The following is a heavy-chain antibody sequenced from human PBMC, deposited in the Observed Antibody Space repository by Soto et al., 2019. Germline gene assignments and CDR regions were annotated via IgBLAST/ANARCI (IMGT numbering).Heavy chain of an antibody. J-gene: IGHJ4*02. CDR1: GCTFSSYS. CDR2: INPIFGTA. CDR3: ARDGGRHSGGIDY. Sequence: QVQLVESGAEVKKPGSSVKVSCKASGCTFSSYSINWVRQAPGQGLEWMGEINPIFGTANYAQKIQGRVTITADESTSTAYMELSSLRSEDTAVYYCARDGGRHSGGIDYWGQGTMVTVSS. D-gene: IGHD1-26*01. V-gene: IGHV1-69*01.